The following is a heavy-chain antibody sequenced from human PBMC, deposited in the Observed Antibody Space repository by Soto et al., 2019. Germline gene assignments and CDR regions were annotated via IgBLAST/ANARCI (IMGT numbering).Heavy chain of an antibody. Sequence: GGSLRLSCAASGFTFSSSGMHWVRQAPGKGLEWVALIWYDGSHKYYVDSVKGRFSISRDNPKNTLYLQMNSLRAEDTAVYYCARVRRRSFDYWGQGTLVTVS. CDR2: IWYDGSHK. CDR3: ARVRRRSFDY. CDR1: GFTFSSSG. V-gene: IGHV3-33*01. J-gene: IGHJ4*02.